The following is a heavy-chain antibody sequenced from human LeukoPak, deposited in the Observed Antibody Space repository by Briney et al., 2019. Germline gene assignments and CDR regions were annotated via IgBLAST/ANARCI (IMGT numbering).Heavy chain of an antibody. J-gene: IGHJ4*02. CDR1: GFIFNTHA. CDR2: ISNSGRTI. V-gene: IGHV3-48*03. CDR3: ARDRRLDGSRQFNY. D-gene: IGHD3-16*01. Sequence: GESLILSCAASGFIFNTHAMNCFRQAPGKGLEGVSYISNSGRTIYYAGSVKGPFTISRDNAKRSLYLQMPSLRAENTAVYYCARDRRLDGSRQFNYWGQGTLVPVSS.